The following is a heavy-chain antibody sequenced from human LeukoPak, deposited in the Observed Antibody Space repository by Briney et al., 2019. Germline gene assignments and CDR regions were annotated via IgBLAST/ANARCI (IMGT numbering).Heavy chain of an antibody. V-gene: IGHV3-48*02. CDR1: GFTFSSYS. Sequence: GGSLRLSCEASGFTFSSYSMNWVRQAPGKGLEWVSYISSSSSTIYYADSVKGRFTISRDNAKNSLYLQMNSLRDEDTAVYYCARGNYCSSTSCYVGWFDPWGQGTLVTVSS. J-gene: IGHJ5*02. CDR3: ARGNYCSSTSCYVGWFDP. CDR2: ISSSSSTI. D-gene: IGHD2-2*01.